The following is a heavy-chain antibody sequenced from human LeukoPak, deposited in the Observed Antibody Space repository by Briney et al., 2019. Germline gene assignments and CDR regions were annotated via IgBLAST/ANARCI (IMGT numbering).Heavy chain of an antibody. J-gene: IGHJ4*02. Sequence: PGRSLRLSCAASGFTFSSYGMHWVRQAPGKGLEWVAVISYDGTNKYYADSVKGRFTISRDNSKNTLYLQMNSLRAEDTAVYYCAKVFTARYSSSWYPPYYFDYWGQGTLVTVSS. CDR3: AKVFTARYSSSWYPPYYFDY. D-gene: IGHD6-13*01. V-gene: IGHV3-30*18. CDR1: GFTFSSYG. CDR2: ISYDGTNK.